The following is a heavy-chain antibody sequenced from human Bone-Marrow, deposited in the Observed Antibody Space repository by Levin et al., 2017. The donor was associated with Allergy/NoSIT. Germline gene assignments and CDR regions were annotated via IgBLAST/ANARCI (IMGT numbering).Heavy chain of an antibody. CDR2: MYYSGST. D-gene: IGHD2-2*01. CDR1: GGSISSGGYY. Sequence: PSETLSLTCAVSGGSISSGGYYWTWIRQRPGKGLEWIGYMYYSGSTYYTPSLKSRVTMSVDTSKNQFSLRLTSVTAADTAVYYCARTLGYCSSDGCYYYFDSWGQGTLVTVSS. CDR3: ARTLGYCSSDGCYYYFDS. V-gene: IGHV4-31*11. J-gene: IGHJ4*02.